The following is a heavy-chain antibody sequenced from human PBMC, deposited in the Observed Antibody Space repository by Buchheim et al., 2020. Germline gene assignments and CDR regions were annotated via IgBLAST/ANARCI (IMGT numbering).Heavy chain of an antibody. CDR1: GFTFSSYG. J-gene: IGHJ4*02. CDR2: ISYDGSNK. CDR3: AKDVYEHGSYSTFVGSGWNDY. D-gene: IGHD1-26*01. V-gene: IGHV3-30*18. Sequence: QVQLVESGGGVVQPGRSLRLSCAASGFTFSSYGMHWVRQAPGKGLEWVAVISYDGSNKYYADSVKGRFTISRDNSKNTLYLQMNSLRAEDTAVYYCAKDVYEHGSYSTFVGSGWNDYWGQGTL.